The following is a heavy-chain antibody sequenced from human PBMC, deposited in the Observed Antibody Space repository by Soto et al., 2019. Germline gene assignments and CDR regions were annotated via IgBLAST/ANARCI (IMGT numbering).Heavy chain of an antibody. J-gene: IGHJ6*02. Sequence: GASLRLSCGASGFTFSSYIMNWVRQAPGKGLGWVSSISSSSSYIYYADSVKGRFTISRDNAKNSLYLQMNSLRAEDTAVYYCARGLGYCSSTSCYRVGMDVWGQGTTVTVSS. CDR2: ISSSSSYI. CDR3: ARGLGYCSSTSCYRVGMDV. D-gene: IGHD2-2*02. CDR1: GFTFSSYI. V-gene: IGHV3-21*01.